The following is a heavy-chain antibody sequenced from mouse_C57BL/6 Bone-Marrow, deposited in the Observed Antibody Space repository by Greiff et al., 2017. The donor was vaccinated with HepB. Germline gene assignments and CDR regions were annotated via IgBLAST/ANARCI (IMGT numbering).Heavy chain of an antibody. V-gene: IGHV1-15*01. Sequence: QVQLQQSGAELVRPGASVTLSCKASGYTFTDYDMHWVKQTPVHGLEWIGAIDPETGGTAYNQKFKGKAILTADKSSSTAYMELRSLTSEDSAVYYSTRKEERIYYYGSSYFDYWGQGTTLTVSS. D-gene: IGHD1-1*01. CDR3: TRKEERIYYYGSSYFDY. CDR1: GYTFTDYD. J-gene: IGHJ2*01. CDR2: IDPETGGT.